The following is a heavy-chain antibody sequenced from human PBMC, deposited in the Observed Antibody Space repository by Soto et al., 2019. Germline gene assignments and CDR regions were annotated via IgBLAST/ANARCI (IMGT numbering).Heavy chain of an antibody. V-gene: IGHV5-10-1*01. J-gene: IGHJ6*02. CDR2: IDPSDSYT. Sequence: PGESLKISCKGSGYSFTNYWISWVRQMPGKGLEWMGRIDPSDSYTNYSPSFQGHVTISADKSISTAYLQWSSLKASDTAMYYCATASSPLPKYYYYGMDVWGQRTTVTVSS. CDR3: ATASSPLPKYYYYGMDV. CDR1: GYSFTNYW.